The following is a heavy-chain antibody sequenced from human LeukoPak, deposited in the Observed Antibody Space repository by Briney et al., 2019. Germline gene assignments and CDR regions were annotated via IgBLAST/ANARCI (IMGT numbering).Heavy chain of an antibody. CDR2: ISGGGGDT. CDR1: GFTFSSYG. CDR3: AKGNQRAYDAFDI. J-gene: IGHJ3*02. Sequence: GGSLRLSCAASGFTFSSYGMHWVRQAPGKGLEWVSTISGGGGDTDYADSVKGRFTISRDNSKNTLHLQMNSLRAEDTALYYCAKGNQRAYDAFDIWGQGTMVTVSS. V-gene: IGHV3-23*01. D-gene: IGHD1-14*01.